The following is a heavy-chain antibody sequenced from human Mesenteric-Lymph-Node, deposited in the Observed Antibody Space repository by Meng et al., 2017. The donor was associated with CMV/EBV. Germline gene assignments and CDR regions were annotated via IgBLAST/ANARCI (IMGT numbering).Heavy chain of an antibody. V-gene: IGHV4-34*01. J-gene: IGHJ4*02. Sequence: FSGHDWTWIRQTPGKGLEWIGEINHSGSTNYNPSLKSRVTISIDTSKNQFSLKLSSVTAADTAVYYCARDPYDYVWGSYRYTGPVFDYWGQGTLVTVSS. CDR2: INHSGST. CDR1: FSGHD. D-gene: IGHD3-16*02. CDR3: ARDPYDYVWGSYRYTGPVFDY.